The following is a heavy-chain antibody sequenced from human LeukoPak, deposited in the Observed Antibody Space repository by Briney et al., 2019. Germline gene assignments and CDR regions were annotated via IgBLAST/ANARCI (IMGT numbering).Heavy chain of an antibody. Sequence: GSLRLSCAASGFTFSSYAMSWIRQPPGKGLEWIGEINHSGSTNYNPSLKSRVTISVDTSKNQFSLKLSSVTAADTAVYYCARGVVQNDAFDIWGQGTMVTVSS. CDR3: ARGVVQNDAFDI. CDR2: INHSGST. J-gene: IGHJ3*02. V-gene: IGHV4-34*01. D-gene: IGHD3-22*01. CDR1: GFTFSSYA.